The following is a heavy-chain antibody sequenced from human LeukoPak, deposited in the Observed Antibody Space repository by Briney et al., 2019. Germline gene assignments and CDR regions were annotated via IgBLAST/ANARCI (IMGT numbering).Heavy chain of an antibody. CDR1: GYTFTGNN. CDR2: INPNSGAT. V-gene: IGHV1-2*02. J-gene: IGHJ4*02. Sequence: ASVKVSCKASGYTFTGNNIHWVRQAPGQGLERMGWINPNSGATEYAQKFQGRVSMTRDSSLSTAYMELSRLTSDDTAVYYCARGGGISWFECWGQGTLVTVSS. D-gene: IGHD6-25*01. CDR3: ARGGGISWFEC.